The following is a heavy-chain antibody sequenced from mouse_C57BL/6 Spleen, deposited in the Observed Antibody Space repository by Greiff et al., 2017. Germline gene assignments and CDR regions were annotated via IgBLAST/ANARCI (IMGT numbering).Heavy chain of an antibody. V-gene: IGHV1-43*01. CDR3: ARIRCYYGYDGGYAMDY. CDR1: GYSFTGYY. J-gene: IGHJ4*01. CDR2: INPSTGGT. D-gene: IGHD2-2*01. Sequence: VQLQQSGPELVKPGASVKISCKASGYSFTGYYMHWVKQSSEKSLEWIGEINPSTGGTSYNQKFKSKDTLTVDKSSSTAYMQLKSLTSEDSAVYYCARIRCYYGYDGGYAMDYWGQGTSVTVSS.